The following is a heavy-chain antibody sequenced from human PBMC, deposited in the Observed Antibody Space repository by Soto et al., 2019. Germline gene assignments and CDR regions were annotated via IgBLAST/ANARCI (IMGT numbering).Heavy chain of an antibody. J-gene: IGHJ6*03. D-gene: IGHD6-6*01. Sequence: GGSLRLSCAASGFTLSGYAMDWVRQAPGKGLEYVSGISSNGVGTYYANSVQGRFTISRDNSKNTVYLQMGSLRPEDMAVYYRARRARPDFYYMDVWGKGTTVPVSS. CDR3: ARRARPDFYYMDV. CDR2: ISSNGVGT. CDR1: GFTLSGYA. V-gene: IGHV3-64*01.